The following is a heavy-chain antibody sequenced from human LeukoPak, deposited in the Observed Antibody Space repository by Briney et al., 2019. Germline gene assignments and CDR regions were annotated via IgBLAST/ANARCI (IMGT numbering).Heavy chain of an antibody. CDR1: GGSISSGGYS. V-gene: IGHV4-30-2*01. Sequence: SEALSLTCAVSGGSISSGGYSWSWLRQPPGKGLEWIGYIYHSGSTYYNPSPKSRVTISVDRSKNQFSLKLSSVTAADTAVYYCARLVAATGNFDYWGQGTLVTVSS. CDR2: IYHSGST. CDR3: ARLVAATGNFDY. D-gene: IGHD6-13*01. J-gene: IGHJ4*02.